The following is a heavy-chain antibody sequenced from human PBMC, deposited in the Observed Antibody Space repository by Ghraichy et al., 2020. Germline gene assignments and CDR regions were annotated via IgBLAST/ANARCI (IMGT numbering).Heavy chain of an antibody. CDR3: ARLRKNYDILTGYRYYFDC. CDR2: IYYSVST. V-gene: IGHV4-39*01. CDR1: GGSISSSSYY. Sequence: SETLSLTCTVSGGSISSSSYYWGWIRQPPGKGLEWIGSIYYSVSTYYNPSLKSRVTLSVDTSKNQFSLKLSSVTAADTDVYYCARLRKNYDILTGYRYYFDCWGQGTLVTVAS. D-gene: IGHD3-9*01. J-gene: IGHJ4*02.